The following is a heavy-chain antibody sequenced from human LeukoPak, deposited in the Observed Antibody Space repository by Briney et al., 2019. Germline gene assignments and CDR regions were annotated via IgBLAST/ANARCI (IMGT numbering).Heavy chain of an antibody. D-gene: IGHD3-9*01. V-gene: IGHV4-59*08. CDR3: FKEADGIRDFDP. CDR1: GGSISSYY. Sequence: SSETLSLTCTVSGGSISSYYWSWIRQTPRNALEWIAYIDYSGDTNSNPSIKSRVTTSVDRSKNQFSLRLNSVTAADTAFYFFFKEADGIRDFDPWGQGTLVTVSS. CDR2: IDYSGDT. J-gene: IGHJ5*02.